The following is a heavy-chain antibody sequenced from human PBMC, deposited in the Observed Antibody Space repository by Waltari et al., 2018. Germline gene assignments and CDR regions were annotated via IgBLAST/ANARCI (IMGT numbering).Heavy chain of an antibody. D-gene: IGHD2-8*02. CDR1: GFTVGNTL. Sequence: EVQLVDFGGGSIRPGGSLGLPVAAPGFTVGNTLWMGVRRPPGTWWVWVGRAPGRGWGWVSLFYGGGRTYYADSVQGRFTISRDTSKNTLQLQMNSLRGEDTAVYYCARDRHCTDSGCSGLWGQGTLVTVSS. V-gene: IGHV3-53*01. CDR3: ARDRHCTDSGCSGL. CDR2: FYGGGRT. J-gene: IGHJ4*02.